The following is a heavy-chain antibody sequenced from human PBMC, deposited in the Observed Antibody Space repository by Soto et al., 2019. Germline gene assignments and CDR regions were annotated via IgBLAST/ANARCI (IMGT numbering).Heavy chain of an antibody. CDR2: IYYSGGT. CDR1: GGSISSGDYY. D-gene: IGHD6-13*01. V-gene: IGHV4-30-4*01. Sequence: SETLSLTCTVSGGSISSGDYYWSWIRQPPGKGLEWIGYIYYSGGTYYNPSLKSRVTISVDTSKNQFSLKLSSVTAADTAVYYCARDHRPPIAAAAYNWFDPWGQGTLVTVSS. CDR3: ARDHRPPIAAAAYNWFDP. J-gene: IGHJ5*02.